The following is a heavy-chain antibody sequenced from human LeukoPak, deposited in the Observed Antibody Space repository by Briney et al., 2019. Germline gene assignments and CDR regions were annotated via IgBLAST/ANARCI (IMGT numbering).Heavy chain of an antibody. CDR3: AREMATTDAFDI. D-gene: IGHD5-24*01. Sequence: GGSLRLSCAASGFTFSSYSMNWVRQAPGKGLEWVSYISSSSGTIYYADSVKGRFTISRDNAKNSLYLQMNSLRAEDTAVYYCAREMATTDAFDIWGQGTMVTVSS. CDR2: ISSSSGTI. V-gene: IGHV3-48*01. CDR1: GFTFSSYS. J-gene: IGHJ3*02.